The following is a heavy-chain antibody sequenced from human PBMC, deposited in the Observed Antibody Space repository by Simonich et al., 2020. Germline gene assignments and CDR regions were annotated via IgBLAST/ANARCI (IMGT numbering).Heavy chain of an antibody. J-gene: IGHJ3*02. D-gene: IGHD4-4*01. CDR1: GFTFSSYW. CDR3: ARDYSNYDAFDI. V-gene: IGHV3-74*01. Sequence: EVQLVASGGGLVQPGGSLRLSCAASGFTFSSYWMHWVRQAPGKGRGGVSSNNSEGGSSSYADSVKGRFTISRDNAKNTLYLQMNSLRAEDTAVYYCARDYSNYDAFDIWGQGTMVTVSS. CDR2: NNSEGGSS.